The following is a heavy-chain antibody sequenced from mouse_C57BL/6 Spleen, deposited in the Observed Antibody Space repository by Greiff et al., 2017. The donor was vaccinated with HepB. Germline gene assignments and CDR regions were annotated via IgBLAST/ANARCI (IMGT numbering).Heavy chain of an antibody. J-gene: IGHJ1*03. Sequence: VQLQQPGAVLVLPVASVKLSCKASGYTFTSYWLHWVKQSPGQGLEWIGEIDPSDSYTNYHQKFKGKSTLTVDKSSSTAYMQLSSLTSEDSAVYYGARTITTVVGRYFDVWGTGTTVTVSS. V-gene: IGHV1-69*01. CDR2: IDPSDSYT. D-gene: IGHD1-1*01. CDR1: GYTFTSYW. CDR3: ARTITTVVGRYFDV.